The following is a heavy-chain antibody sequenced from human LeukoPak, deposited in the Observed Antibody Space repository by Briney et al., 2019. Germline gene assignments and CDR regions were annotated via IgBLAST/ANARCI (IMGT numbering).Heavy chain of an antibody. J-gene: IGHJ4*02. CDR2: ISSDGSNT. V-gene: IGHV3-74*01. CDR1: GFTFSRYW. Sequence: PGGSLRLSCAASGFTFSRYWMHWVRQAPGNGLAWVSRISSDGSNTNYADSVKGRFTISRDNAKNTLYLQMDSLTAEDTAVYYCVSRNYGSSPFDYWGQGTLVTVSS. CDR3: VSRNYGSSPFDY. D-gene: IGHD4-17*01.